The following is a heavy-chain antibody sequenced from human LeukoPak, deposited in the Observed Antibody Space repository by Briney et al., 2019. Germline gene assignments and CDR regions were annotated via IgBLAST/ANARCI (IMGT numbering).Heavy chain of an antibody. CDR1: GGSFSGYY. D-gene: IGHD6-6*01. J-gene: IGHJ4*02. CDR2: INHSGST. V-gene: IGHV4-34*01. Sequence: SETLSLTCAVYGGSFSGYYWSWIRQPPGKGLEWIGEINHSGSTNYNPSLKSRVTISVDTSKNQFSLKLSSVTAADTAVYYCARAPNFIAALRFDFWGQGTLVTVSS. CDR3: ARAPNFIAALRFDF.